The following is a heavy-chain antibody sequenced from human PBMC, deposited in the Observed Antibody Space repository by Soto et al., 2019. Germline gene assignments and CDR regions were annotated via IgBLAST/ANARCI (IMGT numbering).Heavy chain of an antibody. D-gene: IGHD1-20*01. CDR2: IYSSGNT. Sequence: SETLSLTCTVSGGSIRNYFWTWIRQPAGKGLEWIGRIYSSGNTVYNASLKSRVTMSIDMSKNQFSLKLSSMTAADTAVYYCVRDVESPGISGSWGAFDIWGQGTVVTVSS. J-gene: IGHJ3*02. V-gene: IGHV4-4*07. CDR3: VRDVESPGISGSWGAFDI. CDR1: GGSIRNYF.